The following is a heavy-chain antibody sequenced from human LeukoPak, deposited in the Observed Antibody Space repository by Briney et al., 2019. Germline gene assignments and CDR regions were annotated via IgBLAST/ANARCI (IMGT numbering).Heavy chain of an antibody. CDR1: GYSLTSYW. J-gene: IGHJ4*02. V-gene: IGHV5-51*01. Sequence: GESLKISCKGSGYSLTSYWLAWVRQMPGKGLEWMGIIYPGDSDTRYSPSSQGQVTISADKTIGTAYLQWSSLRASDTAVYYCARLGLVRGVLDYWGQGTLVTVSS. CDR3: ARLGLVRGVLDY. CDR2: IYPGDSDT. D-gene: IGHD3-10*01.